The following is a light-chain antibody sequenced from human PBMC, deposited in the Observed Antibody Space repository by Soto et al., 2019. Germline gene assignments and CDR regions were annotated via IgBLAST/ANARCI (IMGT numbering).Light chain of an antibody. V-gene: IGKV3-20*01. CDR3: QQYGSSPTT. Sequence: EVVLTQSPVTLSLSPGERATLSCRASQSFRGLLAWYQQKPGQAPRLLIYDAYNRATGIPPRFSGRGSGTDFTLTINGLEPEDFAVYYCQQYGSSPTTFGPGTKVDI. CDR1: QSFRGL. J-gene: IGKJ3*01. CDR2: DAY.